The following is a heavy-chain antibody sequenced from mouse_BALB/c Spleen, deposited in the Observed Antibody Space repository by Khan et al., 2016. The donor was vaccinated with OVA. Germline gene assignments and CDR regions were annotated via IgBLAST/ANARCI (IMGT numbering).Heavy chain of an antibody. CDR2: ISSGGST. V-gene: IGHV5-6-5*01. Sequence: DVKLVESGGGLVRPGGSPKLSCAASGFTFRSYAMSWVRQTPEKRLEWVASISSGGSTYYPDSVKGRFTISRDNARNILYLQMSSLRSEDTAMYXCARPGTTGWYFDVWGAGTTVTVSS. J-gene: IGHJ1*01. CDR1: GFTFRSYA. CDR3: ARPGTTGWYFDV. D-gene: IGHD1-1*01.